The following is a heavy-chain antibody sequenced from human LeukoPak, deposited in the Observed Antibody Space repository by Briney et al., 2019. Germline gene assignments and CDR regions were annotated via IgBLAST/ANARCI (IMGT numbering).Heavy chain of an antibody. CDR2: IYTSGST. CDR3: ARAKVLLWFGELLSYYFDY. J-gene: IGHJ4*02. CDR1: GGSISSYY. V-gene: IGHV4-4*07. D-gene: IGHD3-10*01. Sequence: SETLSLTCTVSGGSISSYYWSWIRQPAGNGLEWIGRIYTSGSTNYNPSLKSRVTMSVDTSKNQFSLKLSSVTAADTAVYYCARAKVLLWFGELLSYYFDYWGQGTLVTVSS.